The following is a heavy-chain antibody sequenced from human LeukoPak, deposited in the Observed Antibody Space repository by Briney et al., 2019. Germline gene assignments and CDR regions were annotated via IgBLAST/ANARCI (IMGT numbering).Heavy chain of an antibody. J-gene: IGHJ4*02. Sequence: GGSLRLSCAGSGFTFGSYGMHWVRQAPGKGLEWVAVISYDGSNKYYADSVKGRFTISRDNAKNSLYLQMNSLRAEDTALYYCARGGSSSWYLSDYWGQGTLVTVSS. V-gene: IGHV3-30*03. CDR2: ISYDGSNK. D-gene: IGHD6-13*01. CDR1: GFTFGSYG. CDR3: ARGGSSSWYLSDY.